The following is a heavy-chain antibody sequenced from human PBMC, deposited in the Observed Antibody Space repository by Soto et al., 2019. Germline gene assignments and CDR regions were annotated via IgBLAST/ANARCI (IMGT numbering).Heavy chain of an antibody. Sequence: ASVKVSCKASGYTFTIYYIHWVRQAPGQGLEWMGTINPSGGSTSYAQKFQGRVTMIRDTSTTTVYMELSSLRSEDTAVYYCARDRDYYDSSGFYGGFDIWGQGTMVTV. J-gene: IGHJ3*02. CDR2: INPSGGST. D-gene: IGHD3-22*01. CDR1: GYTFTIYY. V-gene: IGHV1-46*01. CDR3: ARDRDYYDSSGFYGGFDI.